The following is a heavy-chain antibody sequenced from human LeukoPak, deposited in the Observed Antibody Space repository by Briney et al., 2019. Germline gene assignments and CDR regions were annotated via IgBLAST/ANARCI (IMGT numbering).Heavy chain of an antibody. D-gene: IGHD6-19*01. Sequence: GGSLRLSCAASRFTFDDYGMSWVRQAPGKGLEWVSGINWNGGSTGYADSVKGRFTISRDNAKNSLYLQMNSLRAEDTALYHCARDLYSSGGTDFDYWGQGTLVTVSS. CDR1: RFTFDDYG. CDR3: ARDLYSSGGTDFDY. J-gene: IGHJ4*02. CDR2: INWNGGST. V-gene: IGHV3-20*01.